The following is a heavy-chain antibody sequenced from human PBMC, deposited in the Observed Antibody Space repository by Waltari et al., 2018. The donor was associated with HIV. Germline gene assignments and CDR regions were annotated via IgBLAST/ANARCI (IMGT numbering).Heavy chain of an antibody. V-gene: IGHV1-3*01. CDR3: ARETYCTNGVCSSFDY. J-gene: IGHJ4*02. CDR1: GYTFTSYA. CDR2: INAGNGNT. D-gene: IGHD2-8*01. Sequence: QVQLVQSGAEVKKPGASVKVSCKASGYTFTSYAMHWVRQAPGQRLEWMGWINAGNGNTKYSQKFQGRVTITRDTSASTAYMELSSLRSEDTAVYYCARETYCTNGVCSSFDYWGQGTLVTVSS.